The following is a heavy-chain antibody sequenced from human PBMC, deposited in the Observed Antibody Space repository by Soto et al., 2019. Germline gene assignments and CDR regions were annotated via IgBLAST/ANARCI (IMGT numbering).Heavy chain of an antibody. CDR3: AKDSVHNLYRTSSLEDCFGP. CDR2: ISGTGVNT. CDR1: GFIFSSYA. Sequence: GGSLRLSCEASGFIFSSYAITWVRQAPGKGLEWVSTISGTGVNTYYADSVKGRFTVSRDNSKNTVWLQMNSLRAADSSVYYCAKDSVHNLYRTSSLEDCFGPWGQGTLVTV. J-gene: IGHJ5*02. D-gene: IGHD6-6*01. V-gene: IGHV3-23*01.